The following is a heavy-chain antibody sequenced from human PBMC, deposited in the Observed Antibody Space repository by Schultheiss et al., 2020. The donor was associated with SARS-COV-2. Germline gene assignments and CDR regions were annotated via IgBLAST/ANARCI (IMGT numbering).Heavy chain of an antibody. CDR1: GFTFSTYS. V-gene: IGHV3-48*02. J-gene: IGHJ4*02. D-gene: IGHD5/OR15-5a*01. CDR2: ISSSSNSI. CDR3: ARGVGDY. Sequence: GGSLRLSCAASGFTFSTYSMNWVRQAPGKGLEWVSYISSSSNSIYYADSVKGRFTISRDNAKNSLSLQMNSLRDEDTAVYYCARGVGDYWGQGALVTVSS.